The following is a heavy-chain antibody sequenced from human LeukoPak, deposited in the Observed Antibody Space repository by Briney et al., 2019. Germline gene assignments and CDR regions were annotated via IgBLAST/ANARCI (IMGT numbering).Heavy chain of an antibody. CDR2: ISSSGSTI. CDR3: ARGIVGANYWYFDL. CDR1: GFTFSSYE. D-gene: IGHD1-26*01. Sequence: GGSLRLSCAASGFTFSSYEMNWVRQAPGKGLEWVSYISSSGSTIYYADSVKGRFTISRDNAKNSLYLQMNSLRAEDTAVYYCARGIVGANYWYFDLWGRGTLVSVSS. V-gene: IGHV3-48*03. J-gene: IGHJ2*01.